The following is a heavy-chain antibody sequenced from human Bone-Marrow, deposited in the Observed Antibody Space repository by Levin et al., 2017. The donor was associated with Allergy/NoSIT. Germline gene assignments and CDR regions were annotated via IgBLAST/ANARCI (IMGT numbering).Heavy chain of an antibody. D-gene: IGHD6-19*01. CDR2: ISAYNGNT. J-gene: IGHJ6*02. Sequence: ASVKVSCKASGYTFTSYGISWVRQAPGQGLEWMGWISAYNGNTNYAQKLQGRVTMTTDTSTSTAYMELRSLRSDDTAVYYCAREWRGWHYYYYGMDVWGQGTTVTVSS. V-gene: IGHV1-18*01. CDR1: GYTFTSYG. CDR3: AREWRGWHYYYYGMDV.